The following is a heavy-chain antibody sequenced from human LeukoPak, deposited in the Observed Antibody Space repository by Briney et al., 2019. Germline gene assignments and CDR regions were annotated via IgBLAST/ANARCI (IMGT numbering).Heavy chain of an antibody. CDR3: ATSGYSGYGIDN. V-gene: IGHV3-7*03. J-gene: IGHJ4*02. D-gene: IGHD5-12*01. Sequence: PGGFLRLSCAVSGFTFSSYWMTWVRQAPGKGLEWVANIKEDGSDTYSVDSVKGRFTISRDNAKNSLYLQMNSLRVEDTAVYYCATSGYSGYGIDNWGQGTLVAVSS. CDR1: GFTFSSYW. CDR2: IKEDGSDT.